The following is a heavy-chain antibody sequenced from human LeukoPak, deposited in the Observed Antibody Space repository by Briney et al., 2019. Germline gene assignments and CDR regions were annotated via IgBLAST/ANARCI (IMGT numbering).Heavy chain of an antibody. CDR1: GFTFDDYG. CDR3: ARDSRNQPLDY. V-gene: IGHV3-20*04. J-gene: IGHJ4*02. Sequence: PGGSLRLSCAASGFTFDDYGMSWVRQAPGKGLEWVSGINWNGGSTGYADSVKGRFTISRGNSKNTLYLQMNSLRAEDTAAYYCARDSRNQPLDYWGQGTLVTVSS. D-gene: IGHD1-14*01. CDR2: INWNGGST.